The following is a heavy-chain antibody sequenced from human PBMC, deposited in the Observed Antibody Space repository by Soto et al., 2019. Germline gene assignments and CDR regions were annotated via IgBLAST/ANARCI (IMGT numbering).Heavy chain of an antibody. V-gene: IGHV1-3*01. CDR2: INAGNGNT. Sequence: QVQLVQSGAEVKKPGASVKVSCKASGYTFTSYAMHLVRQAPGQRLEWMGWINAGNGNTKYSQKCQGRVTITRDTSASTAYMELSSLRSEDTSVYYCARAPGGYSGYGDVWGQGTLVTVSS. CDR3: ARAPGGYSGYGDV. D-gene: IGHD5-12*01. J-gene: IGHJ4*02. CDR1: GYTFTSYA.